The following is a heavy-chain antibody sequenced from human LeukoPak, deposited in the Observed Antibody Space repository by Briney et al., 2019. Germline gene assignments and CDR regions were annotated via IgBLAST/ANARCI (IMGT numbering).Heavy chain of an antibody. V-gene: IGHV3-30*18. D-gene: IGHD3-16*02. CDR2: ISSDGRNI. CDR1: GITSTIAG. J-gene: IGHJ4*02. CDR3: AKDKGDRYFDY. Sequence: PGTSLRLSCAASGITSTIAGMHWVRQVPGKGLEWVAVISSDGRNIYYADSVKGRFIISSDTSRNILFLQMNGLRADDTAIYYCAKDKGDRYFDYWGQGTLVTISS.